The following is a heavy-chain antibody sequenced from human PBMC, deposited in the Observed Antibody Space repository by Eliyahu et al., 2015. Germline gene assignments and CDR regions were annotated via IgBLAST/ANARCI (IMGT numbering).Heavy chain of an antibody. CDR1: XFTFDDYA. Sequence: EVQLVESGGVVVQPGGSLRLSCAASXFTFDDYAMHWVRQAPGKGLEWVSLISWDGGSTYYADSVKGRFTISRDNSKNSLYLQMNSLRAEDTALYYCAKGGGHSGWYYFDYWGQGTLVTVSS. CDR3: AKGGGHSGWYYFDY. V-gene: IGHV3-43D*04. CDR2: ISWDGGST. J-gene: IGHJ4*02. D-gene: IGHD6-19*01.